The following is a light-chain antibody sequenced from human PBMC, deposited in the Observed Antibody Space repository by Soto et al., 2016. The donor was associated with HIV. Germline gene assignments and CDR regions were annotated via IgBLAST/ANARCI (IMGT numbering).Light chain of an antibody. CDR3: QQYNSYSWT. J-gene: IGKJ1*01. CDR2: KAS. Sequence: DIQMTQSPSTLSASVGDRVMITCRASQSIGSWLAWYQQKPGKAPKLLIYKASSLESGVPSRFSGSGSGTEFTLTISSLQPDDFATYYCQQYNSYSWTFGQGTKGGNQT. V-gene: IGKV1-5*03. CDR1: QSIGSW.